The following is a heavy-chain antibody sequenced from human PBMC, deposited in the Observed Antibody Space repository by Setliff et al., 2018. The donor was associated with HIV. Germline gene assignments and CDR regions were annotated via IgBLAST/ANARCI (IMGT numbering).Heavy chain of an antibody. J-gene: IGHJ6*02. CDR1: GGSISSSNW. CDR2: IYHSGST. Sequence: PSETLSLTCAVSGGSISSSNWWSWVRQPPGKGLEWIGEIYHSGSTNYNPSLKSRVTISVDKSKNHFSLKLSSVTAADTAVYYCAIAALLKLPLGYYYGMDVWGQGTTVTVSS. V-gene: IGHV4-4*02. CDR3: AIAALLKLPLGYYYGMDV. D-gene: IGHD1-7*01.